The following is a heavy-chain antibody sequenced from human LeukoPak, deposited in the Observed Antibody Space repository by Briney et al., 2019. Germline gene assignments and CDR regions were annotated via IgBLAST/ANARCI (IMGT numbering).Heavy chain of an antibody. Sequence: PSETLSLTCTVSGGSISNYYWSWIRQPPGKGLEWIGYIYYSGGTNYNPSLKSRVTISVDTSKNQFSLKLSSVTAADTAVYYCARVNNWNYAYWGQGTLVTVSS. CDR2: IYYSGGT. V-gene: IGHV4-59*01. CDR1: GGSISNYY. CDR3: ARVNNWNYAY. D-gene: IGHD1-7*01. J-gene: IGHJ4*02.